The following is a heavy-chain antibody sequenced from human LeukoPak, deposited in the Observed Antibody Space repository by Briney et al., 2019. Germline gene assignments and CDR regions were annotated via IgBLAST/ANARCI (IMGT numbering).Heavy chain of an antibody. CDR1: GYTFTGYY. J-gene: IGHJ6*03. CDR3: ARTQWLETPYYYYYMDV. CDR2: INPNSGGT. V-gene: IGHV1-2*02. D-gene: IGHD6-19*01. Sequence: GASVKVSCKSSGYTFTGYYMHWVRQAPGQGLEWMGWINPNSGGTIYAQKFQGRVTMTRDTSISTAYMELSRMRSDDTAVYYCARTQWLETPYYYYYMDVWGKGTTVTVSS.